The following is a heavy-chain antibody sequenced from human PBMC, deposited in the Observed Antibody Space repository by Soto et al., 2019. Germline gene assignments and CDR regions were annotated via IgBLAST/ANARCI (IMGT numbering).Heavy chain of an antibody. Sequence: PGGSLRLSCAASGFSFFNYAINFFRHAPCKGLEWVSGLSGSGTSTYYADSVKGRFTISRDNSRGTLFLQMNSLTADDTAVYYCAKATTNGGWFNPFDSWGQGALVTVSS. CDR3: AKATTNGGWFNPFDS. D-gene: IGHD6-19*01. CDR1: GFSFFNYA. V-gene: IGHV3-23*01. J-gene: IGHJ4*02. CDR2: LSGSGTST.